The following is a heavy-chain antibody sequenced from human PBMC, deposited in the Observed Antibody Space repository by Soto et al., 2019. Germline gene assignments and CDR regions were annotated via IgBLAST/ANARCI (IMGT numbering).Heavy chain of an antibody. V-gene: IGHV2-5*02. J-gene: IGHJ5*02. D-gene: IGHD3-22*01. CDR1: GFSLSTSGVG. Sequence: QITLKESGPTLVKPTQTLTLTCTFSGFSLSTSGVGVGWIRQPPGKALEWLALIYWDDDKRYSPSLKSRLTITKDTSKTQVVLTMTNMDPVDTATYYCAHSLIGYYYESSGSNWFDPWGQGTLVTVSS. CDR3: AHSLIGYYYESSGSNWFDP. CDR2: IYWDDDK.